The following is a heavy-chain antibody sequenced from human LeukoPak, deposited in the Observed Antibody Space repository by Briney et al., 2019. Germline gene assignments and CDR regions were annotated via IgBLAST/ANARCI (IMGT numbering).Heavy chain of an antibody. CDR3: ASGFLDDFWSGHF. Sequence: GGSLRLSCAASGFTFMYWMSWVRQAPGKGLEWVANIKQDGSEKYYVGSVKGRFTISRDNAKKSLYLQMNSLRAEDTAVYYCASGFLDDFWSGHFWGQGTLVTVSS. J-gene: IGHJ4*02. CDR1: GFTFMYW. CDR2: IKQDGSEK. V-gene: IGHV3-7*01. D-gene: IGHD3-3*01.